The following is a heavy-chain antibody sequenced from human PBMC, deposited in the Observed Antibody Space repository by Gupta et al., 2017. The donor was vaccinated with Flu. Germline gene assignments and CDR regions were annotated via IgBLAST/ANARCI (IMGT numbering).Heavy chain of an antibody. V-gene: IGHV3-33*01. Sequence: QVQLVESGGGVVQPGGYLTLSFAASGFTFGFYGMHWVRQAPGKVLEWGSVINFSGTEKYYADSLKGRFTVSRDNSKNMVFLQMNSLTADDTAVYYCTRDKADYCDDNVCYEYFFDYWGHGTLVTVSS. CDR1: GFTFGFYG. CDR3: TRDKADYCDDNVCYEYFFDY. CDR2: INFSGTEK. D-gene: IGHD3-16*01. J-gene: IGHJ4*01.